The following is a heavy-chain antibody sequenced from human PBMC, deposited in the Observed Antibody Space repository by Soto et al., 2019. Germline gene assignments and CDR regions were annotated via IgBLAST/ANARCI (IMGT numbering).Heavy chain of an antibody. CDR3: ARIPVDTSMIYWLDP. D-gene: IGHD5-18*01. CDR2: IYYSGNT. CDR1: GGSVSSGDYY. Sequence: SETLSLTCTVSGGSVSSGDYYGSWIRQPPGKGLEWIGYIYYSGNTNYNPSLKSRVIISVDTSKNLFSLKLTSVTAADTAVYFCARIPVDTSMIYWLDPWGQGTLVT. J-gene: IGHJ5*02. V-gene: IGHV4-61*08.